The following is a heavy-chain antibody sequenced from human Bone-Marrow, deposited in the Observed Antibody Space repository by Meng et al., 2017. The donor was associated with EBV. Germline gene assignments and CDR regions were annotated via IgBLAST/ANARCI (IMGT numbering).Heavy chain of an antibody. Sequence: QVQLVESGGGVVQPGWSLRLSCAASGFTFSSYAMHWVRQAPGKGLEWVAVISYDGSNKYYADSVKGRFTISRDNSKNTLYLQMNSLRAEDTAVYYCARGLMRSPPDYWGQGPLVTVSS. CDR1: GFTFSSYA. D-gene: IGHD5-24*01. J-gene: IGHJ4*02. V-gene: IGHV3-30-3*01. CDR2: ISYDGSNK. CDR3: ARGLMRSPPDY.